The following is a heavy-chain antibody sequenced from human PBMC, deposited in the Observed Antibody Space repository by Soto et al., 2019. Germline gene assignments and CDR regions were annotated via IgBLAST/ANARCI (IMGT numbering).Heavy chain of an antibody. J-gene: IGHJ4*02. Sequence: GSLRLSCAASGFTFEDYTMHWVRQPPGKGLEWVSLISWDGGSTYYADSVKGRFTISKDNSKNSLYLQMNTLTNEDTALYYCAKDIRGLYFGSSGLHDWGQGTRVTVSS. CDR2: ISWDGGST. V-gene: IGHV3-43*01. CDR3: AKDIRGLYFGSSGLHD. CDR1: GFTFEDYT. D-gene: IGHD3-22*01.